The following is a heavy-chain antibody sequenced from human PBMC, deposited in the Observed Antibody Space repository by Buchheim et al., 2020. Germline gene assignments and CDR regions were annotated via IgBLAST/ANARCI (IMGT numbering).Heavy chain of an antibody. CDR3: ARSTFGVNNWFDP. CDR2: ISGSSSYI. J-gene: IGHJ5*02. V-gene: IGHV3-21*01. D-gene: IGHD3-3*01. CDR1: EFIFSNYN. Sequence: EVQLVESGGGLVKPGGSLRLSCAASEFIFSNYNMNWVRQVPGRGLEWVSSISGSSSYIFYADSVKGRFTISRDNAKNSLYLQMSSLRVEDTAVYYCARSTFGVNNWFDPWGQGTL.